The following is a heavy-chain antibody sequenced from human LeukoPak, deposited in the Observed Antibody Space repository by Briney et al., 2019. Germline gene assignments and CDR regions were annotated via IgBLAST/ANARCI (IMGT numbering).Heavy chain of an antibody. CDR3: ARESNYYDSTDV. J-gene: IGHJ6*04. D-gene: IGHD3-22*01. V-gene: IGHV3-53*01. CDR2: IYSGGST. Sequence: PGGSLRLSCAASGFTVSSNYMSWVRQAPGKGLEWGSVIYSGGSTYYADSVKGRFTISRDNSKNTLYLQMNSLRAEDTAVYYCARESNYYDSTDVWGKGTTVTVSS. CDR1: GFTVSSNY.